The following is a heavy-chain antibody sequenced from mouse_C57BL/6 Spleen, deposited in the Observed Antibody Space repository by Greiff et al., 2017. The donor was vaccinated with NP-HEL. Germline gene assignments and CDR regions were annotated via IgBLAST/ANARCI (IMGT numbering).Heavy chain of an antibody. Sequence: QVQLQQPGAELVKPGASVKLSCKASGYTFTSYWMHWVKQRPGQGLEWIGMIHPNSGSTNYNEKFKSKATLTVDKSSSTAYMQLSSLTSEDSAVYYCARSEAYYDYFGDWGQGTTLTVSS. D-gene: IGHD2-4*01. CDR2: IHPNSGST. CDR1: GYTFTSYW. CDR3: ARSEAYYDYFGD. J-gene: IGHJ2*01. V-gene: IGHV1-64*01.